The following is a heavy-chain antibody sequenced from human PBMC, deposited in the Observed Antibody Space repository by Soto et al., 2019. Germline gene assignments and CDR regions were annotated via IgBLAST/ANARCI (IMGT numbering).Heavy chain of an antibody. CDR3: ARRYDFWSGYLYYYGMDV. J-gene: IGHJ6*02. D-gene: IGHD3-3*01. Sequence: GESLKISCKGSGYSFTSYWIGWVRQMPGKGLEWMGIIYPGDSDTRYSPSFQGQVTISADKSISTAYLQWSSLKASDTAMYYCARRYDFWSGYLYYYGMDVWGQGTTVTVSS. CDR2: IYPGDSDT. V-gene: IGHV5-51*01. CDR1: GYSFTSYW.